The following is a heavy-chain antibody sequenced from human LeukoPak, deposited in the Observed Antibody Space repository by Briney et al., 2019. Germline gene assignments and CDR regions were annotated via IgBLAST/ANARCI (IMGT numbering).Heavy chain of an antibody. D-gene: IGHD3-10*01. J-gene: IGHJ5*02. CDR3: ARDSMYYYGSGNVAHWFDP. V-gene: IGHV4-59*01. CDR2: IYYSGST. Sequence: PSETLSLTCTVSGGSISSYYWSWIRQPPGKGQEWIGYIYYSGSTNYNPSLKSRVTISVDTSKNQFSLKLSSVTAADTAVYYCARDSMYYYGSGNVAHWFDPWGQGTLVTVSS. CDR1: GGSISSYY.